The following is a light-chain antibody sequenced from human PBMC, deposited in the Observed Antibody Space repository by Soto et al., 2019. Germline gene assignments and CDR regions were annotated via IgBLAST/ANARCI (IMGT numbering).Light chain of an antibody. CDR1: QSFSSY. J-gene: IGKJ5*01. V-gene: IGKV3-11*01. CDR2: DAS. CDR3: QQRSNWPPVIT. Sequence: EIVLTQSPATLSLSPGERATLSCRASQSFSSYLAWYQQKPGQAPRLLIYDASNRATGIPARFSGRGSGTDFTLNISSLEPEDFAVYYCQQRSNWPPVITFGQGTRLEIK.